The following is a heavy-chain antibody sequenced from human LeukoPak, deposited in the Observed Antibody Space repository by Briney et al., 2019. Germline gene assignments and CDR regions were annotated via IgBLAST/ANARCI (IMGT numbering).Heavy chain of an antibody. CDR3: ARDRGLAVAGTAEFDY. Sequence: GGSLRLSCAASGFTFSDYYMSWIRQAPGKGLEWVSYISSSSSYTNYADSAKGRFTISRDNAKNSLYLQMNSLRAEDTAVYYCARDRGLAVAGTAEFDYWGQGTLVTVSS. CDR1: GFTFSDYY. D-gene: IGHD6-19*01. CDR2: ISSSSSYT. J-gene: IGHJ4*02. V-gene: IGHV3-11*05.